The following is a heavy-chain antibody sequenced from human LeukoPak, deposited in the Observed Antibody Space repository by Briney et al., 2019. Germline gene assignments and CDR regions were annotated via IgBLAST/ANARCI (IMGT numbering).Heavy chain of an antibody. D-gene: IGHD1-1*01. V-gene: IGHV4-39*01. CDR1: GGSISGSNNY. CDR3: ARRTTGTGPFDY. CDR2: IYYSGGT. J-gene: IGHJ4*02. Sequence: SETLSLTCTVSGGSISGSNNYWGWIRQPPGKGLEWIGSIYYSGGTFYNPSLESRVTISVDTSKNQFSLKLSSVTAADTAVYYCARRTTGTGPFDYWGQGTLVTVSS.